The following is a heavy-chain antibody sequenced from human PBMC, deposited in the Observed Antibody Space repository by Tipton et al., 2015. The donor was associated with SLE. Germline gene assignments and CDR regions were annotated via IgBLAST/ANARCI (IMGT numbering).Heavy chain of an antibody. Sequence: LRLSCSVSGDSMNNYYWSWIRQPAGLPLEWIGRIYKTGITNYNPSLKGRLSMSVDTSKAHFSLNLNSVTAADTAIYYCAREKENTGWFWLNAFDVWGRGTLVTVST. CDR1: GDSMNNYY. D-gene: IGHD6-19*01. CDR2: IYKTGIT. CDR3: AREKENTGWFWLNAFDV. V-gene: IGHV4-4*07. J-gene: IGHJ3*01.